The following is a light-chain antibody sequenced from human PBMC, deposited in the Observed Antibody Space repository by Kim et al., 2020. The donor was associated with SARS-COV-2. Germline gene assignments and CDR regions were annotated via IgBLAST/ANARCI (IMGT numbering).Light chain of an antibody. J-gene: IGLJ1*01. CDR2: YNN. Sequence: SYELTQPPSLSVAPGKTARKTCGGNNIGSKSVHWYQQKPGQAPVLVIYYNNDRPSGIPERFSGSNSANTAALTISGVEAGDAADYYCQVWDSGSDHQVFGTGTKVTVL. CDR1: NIGSKS. CDR3: QVWDSGSDHQV. V-gene: IGLV3-21*04.